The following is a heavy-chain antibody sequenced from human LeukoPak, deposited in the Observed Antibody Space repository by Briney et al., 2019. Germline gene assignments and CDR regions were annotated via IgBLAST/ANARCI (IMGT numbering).Heavy chain of an antibody. V-gene: IGHV3-53*01. D-gene: IGHD4-17*01. CDR2: IYSGGST. Sequence: GGSLRLSCAASRFTVSSNYMSWVRQAPGKGLEWVSVIYSGGSTYYADSVKGGFTISRDNSKNTLYLQMNSLRAEDTAVYYCARDPMTTVTRNYYYYYGMDVWGQGTTVTVSS. CDR1: RFTVSSNY. J-gene: IGHJ6*02. CDR3: ARDPMTTVTRNYYYYYGMDV.